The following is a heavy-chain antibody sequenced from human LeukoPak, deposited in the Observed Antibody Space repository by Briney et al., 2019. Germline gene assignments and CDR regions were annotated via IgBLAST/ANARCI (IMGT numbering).Heavy chain of an antibody. V-gene: IGHV3-21*01. CDR1: GFTFSSYS. CDR3: ARDPPDDYDSSGYHYFDY. D-gene: IGHD3-22*01. CDR2: ISSSSSYI. Sequence: GGSLRLSCAASGFTFSSYSMNWVRQAPGKGLEWVSSISSSSSYIYYADSGKGRFTISRDNAKNSLYLQMNSLRAEDTAVYYCARDPPDDYDSSGYHYFDYWGQGTLVTVSS. J-gene: IGHJ4*02.